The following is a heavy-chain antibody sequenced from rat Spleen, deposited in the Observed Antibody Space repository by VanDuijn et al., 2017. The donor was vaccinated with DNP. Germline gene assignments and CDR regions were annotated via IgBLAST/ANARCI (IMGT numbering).Heavy chain of an antibody. Sequence: EVQLVESGGDLVQPGRSLKLFCAASGFTFSDYYMAWVRQAPTKDLEWVAYISYDGDFTYSGDSVKGRFTISRDNAKNTLYLQMNSLRSEDTATYYCARNYGGYGYFDYWGQGVMVTVSS. CDR2: ISYDGDFT. CDR1: GFTFSDYY. D-gene: IGHD1-11*01. V-gene: IGHV5-22*01. CDR3: ARNYGGYGYFDY. J-gene: IGHJ2*01.